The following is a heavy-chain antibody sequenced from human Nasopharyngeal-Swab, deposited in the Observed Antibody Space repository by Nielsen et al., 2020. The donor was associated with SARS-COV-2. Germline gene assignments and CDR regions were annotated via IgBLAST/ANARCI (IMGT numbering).Heavy chain of an antibody. CDR1: GFTFSSYD. CDR3: ARENYGSGSYSPSYYYYYGMDV. CDR2: IGTAGDT. J-gene: IGHJ6*02. D-gene: IGHD3-10*01. V-gene: IGHV3-13*01. Sequence: GESLKISCAASGFTFSSYDMHWVRQATGKGLEWASAIGTAGDTYYPGSVKGRFTISRENAKNSLYLQMSSLRAGDTAVYYCARENYGSGSYSPSYYYYYGMDVWGQGTTVTVSS.